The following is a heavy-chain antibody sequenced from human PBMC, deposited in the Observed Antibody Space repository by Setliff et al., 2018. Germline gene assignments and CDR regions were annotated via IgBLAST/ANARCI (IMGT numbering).Heavy chain of an antibody. Sequence: PSETLSLTCAVYGGSLSAYYWRWVRQPPGKRLEWIGEINQSGSLNYNPSLKSRLTTLVDTSKRQLSLELRSVTAADTAVYYCAITVMNQAGLEESWGQGTLVTVSS. CDR2: INQSGSL. V-gene: IGHV4-34*01. CDR1: GGSLSAYY. CDR3: AITVMNQAGLEES. J-gene: IGHJ5*02. D-gene: IGHD3-10*01.